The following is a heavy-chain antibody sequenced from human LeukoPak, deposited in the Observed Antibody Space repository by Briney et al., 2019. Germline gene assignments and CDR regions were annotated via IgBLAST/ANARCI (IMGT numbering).Heavy chain of an antibody. V-gene: IGHV3-30*01. CDR3: ARYTQWEQDY. Sequence: GGSLRLSCAASGFTFTDYAFHWVRQAPGKGLEWVTIISYSGESYADSVRGRFAISRDNSKNTVYLQMDSLRADDTAMYYCARYTQWEQDYWGQGTLVTVSS. CDR2: ISYSGE. J-gene: IGHJ4*02. D-gene: IGHD1-26*01. CDR1: GFTFTDYA.